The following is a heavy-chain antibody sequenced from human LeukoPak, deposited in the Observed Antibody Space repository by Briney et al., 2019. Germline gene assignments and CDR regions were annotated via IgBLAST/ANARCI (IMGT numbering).Heavy chain of an antibody. CDR2: ISAYNGNT. J-gene: IGHJ5*02. V-gene: IGHV1-18*01. CDR1: GYTFTSYG. D-gene: IGHD2-2*01. Sequence: ASVKVSCKASGYTFTSYGISWVRQAPGQGLEWMGWISAYNGNTNYAQKLQGRVTMTTDTYTSTAYMELRSLRSDGTAVYYCARDPCRSTSCYAHWFDPWGQGTLVTVSS. CDR3: ARDPCRSTSCYAHWFDP.